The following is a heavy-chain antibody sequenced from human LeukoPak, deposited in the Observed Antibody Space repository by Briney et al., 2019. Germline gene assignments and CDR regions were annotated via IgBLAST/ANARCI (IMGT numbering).Heavy chain of an antibody. Sequence: PSETLSLTCAVYGGSFSGYYWSWIRQPPGKGLEWIGEINHSGSTNYNPSLKSQVTISVDTSKNQFSLKLSSVAAADTAVYYCARGGYSYGDFDYWGQGTLVTVSS. CDR2: INHSGST. J-gene: IGHJ4*02. CDR3: ARGGYSYGDFDY. D-gene: IGHD5-18*01. CDR1: GGSFSGYY. V-gene: IGHV4-34*01.